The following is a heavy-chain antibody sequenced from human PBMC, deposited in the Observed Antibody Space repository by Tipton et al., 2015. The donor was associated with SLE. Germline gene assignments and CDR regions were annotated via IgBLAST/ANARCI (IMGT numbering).Heavy chain of an antibody. D-gene: IGHD5-12*01. V-gene: IGHV4-34*01. Sequence: TLSLTCAVYGGSFSGYYWSWIRQPPGKGLEWIGEINHSGGTNYNPSLKSRVTISVDTSKNQFSLKLSSVTAADTAVYYCARSCYDFRSGWGDYYYGMDVWGQGTTVTVSS. CDR3: ARSCYDFRSGWGDYYYGMDV. CDR1: GGSFSGYY. CDR2: INHSGGT. J-gene: IGHJ6*02.